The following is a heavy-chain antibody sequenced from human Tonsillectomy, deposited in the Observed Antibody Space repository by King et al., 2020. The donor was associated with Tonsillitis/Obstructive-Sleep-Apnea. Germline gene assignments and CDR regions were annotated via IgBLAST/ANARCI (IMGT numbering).Heavy chain of an antibody. D-gene: IGHD3-3*01. CDR2: IYYSGST. Sequence: QLQESGPGLVKPSETLSLTCTVSGGSISSYYWSWIRQPPGKGLEWIGYIYYSGSTNYNPSLKSRVTISVDTSKNQFSLKLSSVTAADTAVYYCAVTLYDFWSCYDTYGMDVWGQGTTVTVSS. CDR1: GGSISSYY. J-gene: IGHJ6*02. V-gene: IGHV4-59*01. CDR3: AVTLYDFWSCYDTYGMDV.